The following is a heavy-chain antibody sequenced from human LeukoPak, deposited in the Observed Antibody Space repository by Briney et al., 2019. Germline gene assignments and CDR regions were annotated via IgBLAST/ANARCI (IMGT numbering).Heavy chain of an antibody. Sequence: GGSLRLSCAASGFSFDSFYMGWIRQVPGKGLDYIALISASGAVPYYAESVKGRFTISRDNAKNSVSLQMNSLSADDTAVYYCATSLIVASEDYWGQGTLVTVSS. CDR2: ISASGAVP. D-gene: IGHD3-22*01. J-gene: IGHJ4*02. CDR3: ATSLIVASEDY. CDR1: GFSFDSFY. V-gene: IGHV3-11*04.